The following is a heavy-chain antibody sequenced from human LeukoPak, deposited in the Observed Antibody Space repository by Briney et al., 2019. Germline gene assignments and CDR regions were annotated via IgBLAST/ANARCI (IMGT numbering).Heavy chain of an antibody. CDR3: AKNRGYYYGSGRDNWFDP. Sequence: GGSLRLSCAASGFTLNSYDSYAMSWVRQAPRKGLQWVSSISDSGGTTYYADSVKGRFTISRDNSKNTLYLQMNSLRAEDTAVYYCAKNRGYYYGSGRDNWFDPWGQGTLVTVSS. D-gene: IGHD3-10*01. CDR2: ISDSGGTT. J-gene: IGHJ5*02. CDR1: GFTLNSYDSYA. V-gene: IGHV3-23*01.